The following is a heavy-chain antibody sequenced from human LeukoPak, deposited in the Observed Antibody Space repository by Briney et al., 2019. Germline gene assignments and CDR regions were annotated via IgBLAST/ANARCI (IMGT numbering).Heavy chain of an antibody. CDR3: AREYSRYSGTYYDY. J-gene: IGHJ4*02. CDR2: SNPNSGGT. V-gene: IGHV1-2*02. Sequence: ASVKVSCKASGYTFTGHFIHWVRQAPGQGGEWMGWSNPNSGGTNYAQKFQGRVTMTRDTSISTAYMELSRLRSDDTAGYYCAREYSRYSGTYYDYWGQGTLVTVSS. D-gene: IGHD5-12*01. CDR1: GYTFTGHF.